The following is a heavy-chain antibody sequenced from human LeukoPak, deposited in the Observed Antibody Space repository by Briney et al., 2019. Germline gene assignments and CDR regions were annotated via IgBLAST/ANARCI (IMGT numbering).Heavy chain of an antibody. CDR2: IIPIFGTA. J-gene: IGHJ3*02. V-gene: IGHV1-69*13. Sequence: GASVKVSCKASGGTFSSYAISWVRQAPGQGLEWMGGIIPIFGTANYAQKFQGRVTITADESTSTACMELSSLRSEDTAVYYCARDRGTMVRGVIITDAFDIWGQGTMVTVSS. CDR3: ARDRGTMVRGVIITDAFDI. CDR1: GGTFSSYA. D-gene: IGHD3-10*01.